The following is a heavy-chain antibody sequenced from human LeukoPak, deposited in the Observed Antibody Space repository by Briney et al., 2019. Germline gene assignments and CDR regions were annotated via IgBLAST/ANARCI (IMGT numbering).Heavy chain of an antibody. Sequence: GASVKVSCKASGYTFTSYAISWVRQAPGQGLEWVGWISAYNGNTNYAQKLQGRVTMTTDTSTSTAYMDLRSLRSDDTAVYYCARVRNSGFRYVDSWGQGTLVTVSS. V-gene: IGHV1-18*01. CDR3: ARVRNSGFRYVDS. CDR2: ISAYNGNT. CDR1: GYTFTSYA. J-gene: IGHJ4*02. D-gene: IGHD5-12*01.